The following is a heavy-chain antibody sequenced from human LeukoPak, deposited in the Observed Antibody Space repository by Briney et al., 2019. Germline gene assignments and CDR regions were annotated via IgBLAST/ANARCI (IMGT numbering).Heavy chain of an antibody. CDR1: GYTFTSYG. CDR2: IIPIFGTA. V-gene: IGHV1-69*06. Sequence: GASVKVSCKASGYTFTSYGISWVRQAPGQGLEWMGGIIPIFGTANYAQKFQGRVTITADKSTSTAYMELSSLRSEDTAVYYCARVLSTYYYDSSGYDDAFDIWGQGTMVTVSS. D-gene: IGHD3-22*01. CDR3: ARVLSTYYYDSSGYDDAFDI. J-gene: IGHJ3*02.